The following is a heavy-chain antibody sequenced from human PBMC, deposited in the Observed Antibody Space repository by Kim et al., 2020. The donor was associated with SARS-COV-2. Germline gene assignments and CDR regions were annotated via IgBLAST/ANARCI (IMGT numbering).Heavy chain of an antibody. V-gene: IGHV4-39*01. D-gene: IGHD3-10*02. CDR1: GDFIRCGSFF. Sequence: SETLSLTCAVSGDFIRCGSFFWGWIRQSPGKGLEWFGSVYQGGSPYYNPSLESRATISLDLSNNQLSLSLNSVTAADTAMYYCARQAATYYACSASFFFEYWGQGAPITVSS. CDR2: VYQGGSP. CDR3: ARQAATYYACSASFFFEY. J-gene: IGHJ4*02.